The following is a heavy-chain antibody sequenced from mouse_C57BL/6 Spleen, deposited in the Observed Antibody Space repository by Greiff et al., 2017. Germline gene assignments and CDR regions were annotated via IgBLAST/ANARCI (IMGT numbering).Heavy chain of an antibody. CDR2: INPNNGGT. CDR1: GYSFTDYN. V-gene: IGHV1-18*01. Sequence: EVQLQQSGPELVKPGASVKIPCTASGYSFTDYNMDWVKQSHGKSLEWIGDINPNNGGTIYNQQFKGKATFTVDKTSSTASMVLRSLTSEETAVYCGARSEGYAMDYWGQGTSVTVSS. CDR3: ARSEGYAMDY. J-gene: IGHJ4*01.